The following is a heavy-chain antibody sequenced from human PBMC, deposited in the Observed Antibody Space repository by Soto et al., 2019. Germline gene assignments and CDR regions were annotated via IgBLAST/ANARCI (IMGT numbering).Heavy chain of an antibody. CDR1: GYTFTGYY. D-gene: IGHD5-18*01. CDR3: ARGGRGYSYGQGMDV. V-gene: IGHV1-2*04. Sequence: VASVKVSCKASGYTFTGYYMHWVRQAPGQGLEWMGWINPNSGGTNYAQKFQGWVTMTRDTSISTAYMELSRLRSDDTAVYYCARGGRGYSYGQGMDVWGQGTTVTVSS. CDR2: INPNSGGT. J-gene: IGHJ6*02.